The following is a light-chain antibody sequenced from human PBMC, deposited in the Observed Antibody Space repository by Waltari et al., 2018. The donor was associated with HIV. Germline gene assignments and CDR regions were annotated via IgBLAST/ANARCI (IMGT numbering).Light chain of an antibody. Sequence: QSALTQPASVSGSPGQSITISCTGTSSDVGGYNYVSWYQQHPGKAPNLMIYDVSNRPSVVSTRFSGSKSGNTASLTISGLQAEDEADYYCSSYTSSSTRVFGTGTKVTVL. CDR3: SSYTSSSTRV. J-gene: IGLJ1*01. CDR2: DVS. CDR1: SSDVGGYNY. V-gene: IGLV2-14*01.